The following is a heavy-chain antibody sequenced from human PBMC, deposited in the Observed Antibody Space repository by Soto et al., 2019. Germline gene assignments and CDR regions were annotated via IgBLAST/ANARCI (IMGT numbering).Heavy chain of an antibody. CDR1: GFTFSSYW. Sequence: EVQLVESGGGLVQPGGSLRLSCAGSGFTFSSYWLHWVRQAPGKGLVWVSRINSDGSSTNYADSVKGRFTISRDNAENTLYLQMNSLGAEDSAVYYCARVGWTAWYCDLWGRGTLVTVSS. CDR2: INSDGSST. D-gene: IGHD2-15*01. V-gene: IGHV3-74*01. CDR3: ARVGWTAWYCDL. J-gene: IGHJ2*01.